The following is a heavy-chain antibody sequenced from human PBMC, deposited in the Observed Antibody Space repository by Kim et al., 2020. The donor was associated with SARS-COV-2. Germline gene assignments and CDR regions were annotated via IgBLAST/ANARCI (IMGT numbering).Heavy chain of an antibody. CDR1: GFTFSSYA. CDR2: IWYDGSNK. J-gene: IGHJ4*02. Sequence: GGSLRLSCAASGFTFSSYAMHWVRQAPGKGLEWVAVIWYDGSNKYYADSVKGRFTISRDNSKNTLYLQMNSLRAEDTAVYYCAKDRLLTKIVGATVLDYWGQGTLVTVSS. V-gene: IGHV3-33*06. CDR3: AKDRLLTKIVGATVLDY. D-gene: IGHD1-26*01.